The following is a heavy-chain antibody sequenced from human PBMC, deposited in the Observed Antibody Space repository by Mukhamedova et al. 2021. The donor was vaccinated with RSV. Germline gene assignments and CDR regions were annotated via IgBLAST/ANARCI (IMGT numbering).Heavy chain of an antibody. CDR3: ARDRVPAAILGYYYYMDV. CDR2: IIPIFGTA. Sequence: GLEWMGGIIPIFGTANYAQKFQGRVTITADESTSTAYMELSSLRSEDTAVYYCARDRVPAAILGYYYYMDVWGQGTTAHVPS. J-gene: IGHJ6*03. D-gene: IGHD2-2*02. V-gene: IGHV1-69*01.